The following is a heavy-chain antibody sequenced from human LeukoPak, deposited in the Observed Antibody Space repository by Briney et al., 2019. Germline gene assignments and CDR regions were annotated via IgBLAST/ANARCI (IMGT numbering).Heavy chain of an antibody. V-gene: IGHV4-34*01. CDR1: GGSFSGYY. J-gene: IGHJ6*02. CDR3: ARGGGWSGYYDYYYYGMDV. D-gene: IGHD3-3*01. CDR2: INLSGST. Sequence: TSETLSLTCAVYGGSFSGYYWSWLRQPPGKGLEWIGEINLSGSTNYNPSLKSRVTISVDTSKNQFSLKLSSVTAADTAVYYCARGGGWSGYYDYYYYGMDVWGQGTTVTVSS.